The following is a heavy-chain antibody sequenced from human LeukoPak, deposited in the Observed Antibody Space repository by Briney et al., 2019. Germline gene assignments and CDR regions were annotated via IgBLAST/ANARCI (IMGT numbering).Heavy chain of an antibody. J-gene: IGHJ4*02. CDR3: AKPYYYGSRSYMDY. CDR1: GLTFSSYG. D-gene: IGHD3-10*01. CDR2: ISYDGSNT. Sequence: PGRSLRLSCAASGLTFSSYGMHWVRQAPGKGLEWVEVISYDGSNTYYADSVKGRFTISRDNSKNMLYLQMNSLRAEDTAVYYCAKPYYYGSRSYMDYWGQGTLVTVSS. V-gene: IGHV3-30*18.